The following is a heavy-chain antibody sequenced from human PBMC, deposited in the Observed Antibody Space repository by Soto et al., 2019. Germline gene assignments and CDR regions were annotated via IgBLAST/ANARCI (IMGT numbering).Heavy chain of an antibody. CDR2: ISYDGSNK. V-gene: IGHV3-30*18. Sequence: GGSLRLSCAASGFTFSSYGMHWVRQAPGKGLEWVAVISYDGSNKYYADSVKGRFTISRDNSKNTLYLQMNSLRAEDTAVYYRAKDRAAAGTYYFDYWGQGTLVNVSS. CDR3: AKDRAAAGTYYFDY. D-gene: IGHD6-13*01. CDR1: GFTFSSYG. J-gene: IGHJ4*02.